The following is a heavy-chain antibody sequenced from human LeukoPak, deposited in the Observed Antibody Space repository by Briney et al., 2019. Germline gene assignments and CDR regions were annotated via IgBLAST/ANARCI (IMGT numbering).Heavy chain of an antibody. V-gene: IGHV4-59*01. J-gene: IGHJ4*02. CDR3: ARAGGYSGYASN. Sequence: SESLSLTCTVSGGSISSYYWTGIRQPPGKGLEWIGYIYYSGTTYYNPSLKSRVTISLDTSKNKFSLNLTSVNVADTAVYYCARAGGYSGYASNWGQGTLVTVSS. CDR2: IYYSGTT. D-gene: IGHD5-12*01. CDR1: GGSISSYY.